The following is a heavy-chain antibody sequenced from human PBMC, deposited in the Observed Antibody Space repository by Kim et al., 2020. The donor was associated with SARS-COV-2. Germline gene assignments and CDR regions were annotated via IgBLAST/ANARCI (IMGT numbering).Heavy chain of an antibody. D-gene: IGHD3-16*02. CDR3: AVSPLLPHYVWGSYHPIDY. Sequence: SETLSLTCTVSGGSISSGGYYWSWIRQHPGKGLEWIGYIYYSGSTYYNPSLKSRVTISVDTSKNQFSLKLSSVTAADTAVYYCAVSPLLPHYVWGSYHPIDYWGQGTLVTVSS. CDR2: IYYSGST. CDR1: GGSISSGGYY. V-gene: IGHV4-31*03. J-gene: IGHJ4*02.